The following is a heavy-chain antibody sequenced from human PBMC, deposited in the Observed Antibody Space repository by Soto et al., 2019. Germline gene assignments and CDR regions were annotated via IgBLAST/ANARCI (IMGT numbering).Heavy chain of an antibody. CDR3: ARARWYDAFDV. V-gene: IGHV4-38-2*01. D-gene: IGHD2-15*01. J-gene: IGHJ3*01. CDR2: IFHGGNT. Sequence: SETLSLTCAVSGFFISSGNYWGWIRKPPGKGLEWIGSIFHGGNTYYNPSLESRVTISVDMSKNQFSLKLNSVTAADTAVYYCARARWYDAFDVWGQGTVVTVSS. CDR1: GFFISSGNY.